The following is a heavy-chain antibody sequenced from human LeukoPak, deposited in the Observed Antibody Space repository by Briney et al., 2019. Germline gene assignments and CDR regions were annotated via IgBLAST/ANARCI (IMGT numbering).Heavy chain of an antibody. D-gene: IGHD1-26*01. CDR3: ARGGMTYYYYYGMYV. CDR2: INPNSGGT. J-gene: IGHJ6*02. V-gene: IGHV1-2*02. Sequence: ASVKVSCKASGYTSTGYYMHWVRQAPGQGLEWMGWINPNSGGTNYAQKFQGRVTMTRDTSISTAYMELSRLRSDDTAVYYCARGGMTYYYYYGMYVWGQGTTVTVSS. CDR1: GYTSTGYY.